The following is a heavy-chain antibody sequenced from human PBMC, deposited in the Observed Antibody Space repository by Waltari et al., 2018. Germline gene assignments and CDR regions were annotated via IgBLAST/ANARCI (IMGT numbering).Heavy chain of an antibody. CDR3: ARDDEGQDWGSYRSYYGMDV. CDR2: ISGSGGST. Sequence: EVQLVESGGGLVQPGGSLRLSCAASGFTFSSYAMSWVRQAPGKGLEWVSAISGSGGSTYYADSVKGRFTISRDNSKNSLYLQMNSLRAEDTAVYYCARDDEGQDWGSYRSYYGMDVWGQGTTVTVSS. CDR1: GFTFSSYA. V-gene: IGHV3-23*04. D-gene: IGHD3-16*02. J-gene: IGHJ6*02.